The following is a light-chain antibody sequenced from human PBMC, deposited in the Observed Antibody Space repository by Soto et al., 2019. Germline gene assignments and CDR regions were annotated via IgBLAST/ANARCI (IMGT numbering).Light chain of an antibody. J-gene: IGKJ4*01. V-gene: IGKV1-12*01. CDR3: QQAESFPLS. Sequence: DIQMTQSPSSVSASIGDRVTISCRASQSIYKWLVWYQQKPGKAPKLLIYAASSLQSGVPSRFSGSGYGTDLTHTIRSLQPEDFATSYCQQAESFPLSFGGGTKVEI. CDR1: QSIYKW. CDR2: AAS.